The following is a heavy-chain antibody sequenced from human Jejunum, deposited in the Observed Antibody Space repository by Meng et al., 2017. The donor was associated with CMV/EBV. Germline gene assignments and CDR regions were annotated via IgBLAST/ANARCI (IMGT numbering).Heavy chain of an antibody. CDR1: GGSVRRGSYS. Sequence: CAVSGGSVRRGSYSWRWIRQPPAQGLEFIGHIYYNGNTNYNPSLMRRVTISLDTSQNHFSLKLTSVTAADTAVYYCARGTWAAAPSDYWGQGFLVTVSS. CDR2: IYYNGNT. V-gene: IGHV4-61*03. CDR3: ARGTWAAAPSDY. J-gene: IGHJ4*02. D-gene: IGHD1-1*01.